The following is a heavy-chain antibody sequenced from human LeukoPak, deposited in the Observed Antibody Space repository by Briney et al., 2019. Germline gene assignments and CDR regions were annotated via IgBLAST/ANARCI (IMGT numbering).Heavy chain of an antibody. CDR3: ARVPLYSGSYYALDY. J-gene: IGHJ4*02. Sequence: PSETLSLTCTVSGGSISSYYWSWIRQPAGKGLEWIGRIDTSGNTNYKPSLKSRVTMSVDTSKNQFSLKLNSVTAADTAVYYCARVPLYSGSYYALDYWGQGTLVTVSS. CDR1: GGSISSYY. D-gene: IGHD1-26*01. CDR2: IDTSGNT. V-gene: IGHV4-4*07.